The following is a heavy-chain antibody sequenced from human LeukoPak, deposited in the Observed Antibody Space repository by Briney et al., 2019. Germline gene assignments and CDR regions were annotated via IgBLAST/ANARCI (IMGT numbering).Heavy chain of an antibody. D-gene: IGHD3-10*01. V-gene: IGHV1-18*01. CDR3: AVRYYYGSGSYYNLMDAFDI. Sequence: ASVKVSCKASGYTFTSYGISWVRQAPGQGLEWMGWISAYNGNTNYAQKLQGRVTMTTDTSTSTAYMELRSLRSDDTAVYYCAVRYYYGSGSYYNLMDAFDIWGQGTMVTVSS. CDR2: ISAYNGNT. J-gene: IGHJ3*02. CDR1: GYTFTSYG.